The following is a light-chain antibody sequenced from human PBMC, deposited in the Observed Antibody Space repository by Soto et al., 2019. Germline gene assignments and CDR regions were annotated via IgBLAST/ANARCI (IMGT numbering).Light chain of an antibody. CDR2: GAS. CDR1: QSVNIY. V-gene: IGKV3D-15*01. Sequence: EIVMTQSPATLSVSPGERATLSCRASQSVNIYLAWYQQKPGQAPTLLIFGASYRATGIQARFSGSGSGAEFNLTIISLQSEDFAVYFCQQYDDWLRLTFGGGTKVEIK. CDR3: QQYDDWLRLT. J-gene: IGKJ4*01.